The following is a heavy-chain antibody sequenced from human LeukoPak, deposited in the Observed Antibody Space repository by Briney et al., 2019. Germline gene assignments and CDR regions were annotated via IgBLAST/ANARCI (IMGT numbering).Heavy chain of an antibody. CDR2: IKQDGSEK. J-gene: IGHJ4*02. Sequence: GGSLRLSCAASGFTFSSYWMSWVRQAPGKGLEWVANIKQDGSEKYYVDSVKGRFTISRDNAKNSLYLQMNSLRAEDTAVYYCARGWVAARRIPFYFDYWGQGTLVTVSS. CDR3: ARGWVAARRIPFYFDY. V-gene: IGHV3-7*01. CDR1: GFTFSSYW. D-gene: IGHD6-6*01.